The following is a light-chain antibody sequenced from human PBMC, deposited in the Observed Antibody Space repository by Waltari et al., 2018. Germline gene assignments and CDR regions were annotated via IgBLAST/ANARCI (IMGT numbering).Light chain of an antibody. J-gene: IGKJ2*01. CDR3: HQYFAPPYT. CDR1: QSVSSY. V-gene: IGKV3-11*01. Sequence: DIVLTQSPASLSLSPGERATPSCRASQSVSSYLAWYQQKPGQAPRLLIYDASNRATGIPARFSGSGSGTDFTLTISSLEPEDFAVYYCHQYFAPPYTFGRGTKLEI. CDR2: DAS.